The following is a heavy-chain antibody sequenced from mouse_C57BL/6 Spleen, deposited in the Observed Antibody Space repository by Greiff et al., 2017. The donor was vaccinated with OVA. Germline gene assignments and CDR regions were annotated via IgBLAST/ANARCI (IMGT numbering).Heavy chain of an antibody. J-gene: IGHJ4*01. CDR1: GYASSSYW. CDR3: ARALYYYYAMDY. V-gene: IGHV1-80*01. Sequence: VQLQQSGAELVKPGASVKISCKASGYASSSYWMNWVKQRPGKGLEWIGQIYPGDGDTNYNGKFKGKATLTADKSSSTAYMQLSSLTSEDSAVYFCARALYYYYAMDYWGQGTSVTVSS. CDR2: IYPGDGDT. D-gene: IGHD2-1*01.